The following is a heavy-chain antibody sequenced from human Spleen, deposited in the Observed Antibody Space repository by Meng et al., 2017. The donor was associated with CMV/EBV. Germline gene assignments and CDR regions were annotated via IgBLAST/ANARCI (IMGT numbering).Heavy chain of an antibody. CDR2: IKSKTDGGTT. CDR3: TTESRYNWNPAY. Sequence: GFTFSNAWMSWVRQAPGKGLEWVGRIKSKTDGGTTDYAAPVKGRFTISRDDSKDTLYLQMNSLKTEDTAVYYCTTESRYNWNPAYWGQGTLVTVSS. V-gene: IGHV3-15*01. J-gene: IGHJ4*02. CDR1: GFTFSNAW. D-gene: IGHD1-20*01.